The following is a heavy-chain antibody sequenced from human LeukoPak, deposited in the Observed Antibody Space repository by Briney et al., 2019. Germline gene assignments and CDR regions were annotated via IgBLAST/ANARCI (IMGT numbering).Heavy chain of an antibody. Sequence: SETLSLTCTVSGGSISSYYWSWIRQPPGKGLEWIGYIYYSGSTNYNPSLKSRVTISVDTSKNQFSLKLSSVTAADTAVYYCARFQIAVAGNWFDPWGQGTLVTVSS. CDR3: ARFQIAVAGNWFDP. V-gene: IGHV4-59*01. D-gene: IGHD6-19*01. CDR1: GGSISSYY. J-gene: IGHJ5*02. CDR2: IYYSGST.